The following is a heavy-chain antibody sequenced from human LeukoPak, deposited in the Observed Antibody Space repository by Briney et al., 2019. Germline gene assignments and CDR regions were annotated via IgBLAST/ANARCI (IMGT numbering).Heavy chain of an antibody. D-gene: IGHD4-17*01. J-gene: IGHJ4*02. CDR2: ISSSGSTI. V-gene: IGHV3-48*03. CDR3: AKATVTHDFDY. CDR1: GFTFSSYE. Sequence: GGSLRLSCAASGFTFSSYEMHWVRQAPGKGLEWVSYISSSGSTIYYADSVKGRFTISRDNAKNSLYLQMNSLRAEDTAVYYCAKATVTHDFDYWGQGTLVTVSS.